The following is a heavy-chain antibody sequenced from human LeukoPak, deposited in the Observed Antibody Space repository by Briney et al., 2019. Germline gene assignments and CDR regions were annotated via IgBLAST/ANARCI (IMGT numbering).Heavy chain of an antibody. CDR3: ARGPGYYDSSGYRY. J-gene: IGHJ4*02. CDR2: IKHSGST. CDR1: GGSFSGYY. D-gene: IGHD3-22*01. V-gene: IGHV4-34*01. Sequence: SETLSLTCAVYGGSFSGYYWSWIRQPPGKGLEWIGEIKHSGSTNYNPSLKSRVTISVDTSKNQFSLKLSSVTAADTAVYYCARGPGYYDSSGYRYWGQGTLVPVSS.